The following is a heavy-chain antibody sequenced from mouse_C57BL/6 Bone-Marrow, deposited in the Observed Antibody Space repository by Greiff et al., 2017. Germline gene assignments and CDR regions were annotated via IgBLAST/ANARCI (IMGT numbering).Heavy chain of an antibody. V-gene: IGHV14-4*01. D-gene: IGHD1-1*01. CDR1: GFNIKDDY. Sequence: EVQLQQSVAELVRPGASVKLSCTASGFNIKDDYMHWVKPRPEQGLEWIGWIDPENGDTEYASKFQGKATITADTSSNTAYLQLSSLTSADTAVYYCTGSQAWFAYWGQGTLVTVSA. CDR3: TGSQAWFAY. CDR2: IDPENGDT. J-gene: IGHJ3*01.